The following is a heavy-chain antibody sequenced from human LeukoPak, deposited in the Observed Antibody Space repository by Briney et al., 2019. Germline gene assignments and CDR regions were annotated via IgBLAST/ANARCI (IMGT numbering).Heavy chain of an antibody. V-gene: IGHV1-69*13. CDR3: ARDTYYYDSSGYYYFDY. J-gene: IGHJ4*02. CDR2: IIPIFGTA. D-gene: IGHD3-22*01. Sequence: SVKVSCKASGGTFISYAISWVRQAPGQGLEWMGGIIPIFGTANYAQKFQGRVTITADESTSTAYMELSSLRSEDTAVYYCARDTYYYDSSGYYYFDYWGQGTLVTVSS. CDR1: GGTFISYA.